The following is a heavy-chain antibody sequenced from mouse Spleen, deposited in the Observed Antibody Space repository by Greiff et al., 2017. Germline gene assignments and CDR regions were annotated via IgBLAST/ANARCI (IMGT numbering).Heavy chain of an antibody. CDR3: THDYDGAYFDY. V-gene: IGHV1-5*01. CDR2: IYPGNSDT. D-gene: IGHD2-4*01. J-gene: IGHJ2*01. Sequence: EVQLQQSGTVLARPGASVKMSCKTSGYTFTSYWMHWVKQRPGQGLEWIGAIYPGNSDTSYNQKFKGKAKLTAVTSASTAYMELSSLTNEDSAVYYCTHDYDGAYFDYWGQGTTLTVSS. CDR1: GYTFTSYW.